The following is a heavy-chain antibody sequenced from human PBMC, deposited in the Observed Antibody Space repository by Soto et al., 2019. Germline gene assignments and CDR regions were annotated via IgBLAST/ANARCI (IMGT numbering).Heavy chain of an antibody. Sequence: ASVKVSCKASGYTFTSYGISWVRQAPGQGLEWMGWISAYNGNTNYAQKLQGRVTMTTDTSTSTAYMELRSLRSDDTAVYYCARPIPYCGRDCSPNSGMDVWGQGTTVTVSS. CDR1: GYTFTSYG. J-gene: IGHJ6*02. V-gene: IGHV1-18*01. CDR2: ISAYNGNT. D-gene: IGHD2-21*02. CDR3: ARPIPYCGRDCSPNSGMDV.